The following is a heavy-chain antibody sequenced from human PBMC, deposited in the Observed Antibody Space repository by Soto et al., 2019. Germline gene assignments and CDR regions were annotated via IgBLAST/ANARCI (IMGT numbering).Heavy chain of an antibody. CDR1: GFTFSDYY. D-gene: IGHD4-17*01. CDR2: ISSSSSYT. CDR3: ARAPWGYGDYDYYYYGMDV. J-gene: IGHJ6*02. V-gene: IGHV3-11*06. Sequence: GGSLRLSCAASGFTFSDYYMSWIRQAPGKGLEWVSYISSSSSYTNYADSVKGRFTISRDNAKNSLYLQMNSLRAEDTAVYYCARAPWGYGDYDYYYYGMDVWGQGTTVTVSS.